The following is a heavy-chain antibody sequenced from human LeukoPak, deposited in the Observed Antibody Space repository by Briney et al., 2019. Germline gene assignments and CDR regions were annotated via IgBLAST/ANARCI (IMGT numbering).Heavy chain of an antibody. D-gene: IGHD6-19*01. J-gene: IGHJ6*03. Sequence: GGSLRLSWAASGFTFSSYWMSWVRQAPGKGLEWVANIKQDGSEKYYVDSVKGRFTISRDNAKNSLYLQMSSLRAEDTAVYYCARDPRESIAVAGTYMDVWGKGTTVTVSS. CDR3: ARDPRESIAVAGTYMDV. CDR2: IKQDGSEK. V-gene: IGHV3-7*01. CDR1: GFTFSSYW.